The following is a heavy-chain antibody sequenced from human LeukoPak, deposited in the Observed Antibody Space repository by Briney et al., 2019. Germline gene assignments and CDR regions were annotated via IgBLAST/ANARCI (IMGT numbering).Heavy chain of an antibody. CDR3: ARGSGGNLFDP. V-gene: IGHV1-46*01. J-gene: IGHJ5*02. CDR2: INPSGGST. Sequence: ASVKVSCKASGYTFTSYYMHWVRQAPGQGLEWMGIINPSGGSTSYAQKFQGRVTMTRDTSISTAYMELSGLRSDDTAVYYCARGSGGNLFDPWGQGTLVTVSS. CDR1: GYTFTSYY. D-gene: IGHD4-23*01.